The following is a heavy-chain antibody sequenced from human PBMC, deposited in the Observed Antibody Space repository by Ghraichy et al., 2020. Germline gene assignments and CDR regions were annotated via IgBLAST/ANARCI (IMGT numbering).Heavy chain of an antibody. CDR1: GFTFSSYR. V-gene: IGHV3-74*01. Sequence: GGSLRLSCVASGFTFSSYRIHWVRQAPGMGLVWVSRINSNASTTNYADSVKGRFTISRDNAKNTVYLQMNSLRAEDTAVYYCARGPGPGTKYILDYWGRGTLVTVSS. D-gene: IGHD1/OR15-1a*01. CDR2: INSNASTT. J-gene: IGHJ4*02. CDR3: ARGPGPGTKYILDY.